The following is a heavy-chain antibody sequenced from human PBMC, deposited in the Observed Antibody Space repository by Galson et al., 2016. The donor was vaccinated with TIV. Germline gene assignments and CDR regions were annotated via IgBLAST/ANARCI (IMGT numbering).Heavy chain of an antibody. V-gene: IGHV1-69*04. D-gene: IGHD1-26*01. J-gene: IGHJ4*02. Sequence: SVKVSCKASGGTFSSYDISWLRQIPGQGFEWMGRINPAVGLIKYAERFQGRFTITAAYMELSSLRSEDTAVYYCSSASNLVPTVHHYWGQGTLVTVSS. CDR2: INPAVGLI. CDR3: SSASNLVPTVHHY. CDR1: GGTFSSYD.